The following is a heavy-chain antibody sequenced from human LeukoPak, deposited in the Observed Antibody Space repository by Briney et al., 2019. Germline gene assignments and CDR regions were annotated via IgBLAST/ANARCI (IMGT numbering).Heavy chain of an antibody. J-gene: IGHJ3*02. CDR3: ARERCFDWISRGDAFDI. V-gene: IGHV4-34*01. Sequence: PSETLSLTCAVYGGSFSGYYWSWIRQPPGKGLEWIGEINHSGSTNYNPSLKSRVTISADTSKNQFSLKLSSVTAADTAVYYCARERCFDWISRGDAFDIWGQGTMVTVSS. CDR2: INHSGST. D-gene: IGHD3-9*01. CDR1: GGSFSGYY.